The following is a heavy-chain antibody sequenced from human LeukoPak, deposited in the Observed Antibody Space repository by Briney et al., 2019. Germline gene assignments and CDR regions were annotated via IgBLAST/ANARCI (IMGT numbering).Heavy chain of an antibody. CDR1: GGTFSSYA. V-gene: IGHV1-2*02. CDR3: ARGYLFSSIAALWGEVDDAFDI. J-gene: IGHJ3*02. D-gene: IGHD6-6*01. Sequence: ASVKVSCKASGGTFSSYAINWVRQAPGQGLGWMGWINPNSGGTNYAQKFQGRVTMTRDTSISTAYMELSRLRSDDTAVYYCARGYLFSSIAALWGEVDDAFDIWGQGTMVTVSS. CDR2: INPNSGGT.